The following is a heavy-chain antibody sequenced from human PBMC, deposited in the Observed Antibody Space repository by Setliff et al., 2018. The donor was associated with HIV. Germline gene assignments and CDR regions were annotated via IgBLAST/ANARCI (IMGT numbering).Heavy chain of an antibody. CDR1: GGSISSGGYY. V-gene: IGHV4-31*03. J-gene: IGHJ6*03. D-gene: IGHD2-21*01. CDR2: IYYSGRT. Sequence: SEILSLTCTVSGGSISSGGYYWSWIRQHPGKGLEWIGYIYYSGRTYYNPSLKSRVTISVDTSEIQFSLKLSSVTAADTAVYYCARYCGGDCYPSAYYMDVWGKGTTVTVSS. CDR3: ARYCGGDCYPSAYYMDV.